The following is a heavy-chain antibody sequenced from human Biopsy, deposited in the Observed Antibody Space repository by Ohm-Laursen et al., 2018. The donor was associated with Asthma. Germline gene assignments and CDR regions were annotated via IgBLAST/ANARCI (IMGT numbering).Heavy chain of an antibody. J-gene: IGHJ6*02. CDR1: GYTFNSAG. CDR2: ISVYNGNT. V-gene: IGHV1-18*01. D-gene: IGHD3-10*01. CDR3: ARAVDYSHYYGIDV. Sequence: ATVKISCKASGYTFNSAGITWVRQAPGQGLEWMGWISVYNGNTKVAQKLQDRVTMITDTSTSTVYMELRSLRSDDTAVYFCARAVDYSHYYGIDVWGQGTTVTVS.